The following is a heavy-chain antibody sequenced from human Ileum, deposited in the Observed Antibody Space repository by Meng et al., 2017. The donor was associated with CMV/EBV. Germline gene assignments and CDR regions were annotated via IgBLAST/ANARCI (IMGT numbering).Heavy chain of an antibody. CDR2: IKTKGEGGPT. J-gene: IGHJ4*02. CDR1: GLTISNAW. Sequence: RLSCAASGLTISNAWMNWVRQAPGKGLEWVGRIKTKGEGGPTDYPAPVKGRFTISRDDSKNTLHLQMNSLKIEDTAVYFCTTGSVEGYWGQGTLVTVSS. V-gene: IGHV3-15*07. D-gene: IGHD4-23*01. CDR3: TTGSVEGY.